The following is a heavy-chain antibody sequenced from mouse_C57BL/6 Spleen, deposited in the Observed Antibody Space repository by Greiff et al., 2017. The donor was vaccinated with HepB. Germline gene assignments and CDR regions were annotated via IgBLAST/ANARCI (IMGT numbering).Heavy chain of an antibody. Sequence: VKLLESGAELVKPGASVKISCKASGYAFSSYWMNWVKQRPGKGLEWIGQIYPGDGDTNYNGKFKGKATLTAEKSSSTAYMQLSSLTSEDSAVYFGARVLYCGSSSYYYAMDYWGQGTSVTVSS. CDR1: GYAFSSYW. D-gene: IGHD1-1*01. CDR3: ARVLYCGSSSYYYAMDY. CDR2: IYPGDGDT. V-gene: IGHV1-80*01. J-gene: IGHJ4*01.